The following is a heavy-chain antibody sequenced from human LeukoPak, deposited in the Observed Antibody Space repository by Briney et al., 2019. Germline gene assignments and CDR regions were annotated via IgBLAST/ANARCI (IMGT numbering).Heavy chain of an antibody. CDR3: ARDYSSTSCYTLDAFDI. D-gene: IGHD2-2*01. Sequence: SETLSLTCTVSGGSISSYYWSWIRQPAGKGLEWIGRIYTSGSTNYNPSLKSRVTMSVDTSKHQFSLKLSSVTAADTAVYYCARDYSSTSCYTLDAFDIWGQGTMVTVSS. J-gene: IGHJ3*02. CDR1: GGSISSYY. V-gene: IGHV4-4*07. CDR2: IYTSGST.